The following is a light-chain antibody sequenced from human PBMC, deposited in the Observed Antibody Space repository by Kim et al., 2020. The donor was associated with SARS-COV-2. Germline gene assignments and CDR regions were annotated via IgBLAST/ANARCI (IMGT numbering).Light chain of an antibody. CDR1: TGDVGAYNF. V-gene: IGLV2-11*01. Sequence: GQSVTISCTGTTGDVGAYNFVSWYQQRPGKAPKLVIYEVTTRPSGVPDRFSGSKSGNTASLTISGLQADDEADYYCCSHAGSYTLVFGGGTKVTVL. CDR3: CSHAGSYTLV. CDR2: EVT. J-gene: IGLJ3*02.